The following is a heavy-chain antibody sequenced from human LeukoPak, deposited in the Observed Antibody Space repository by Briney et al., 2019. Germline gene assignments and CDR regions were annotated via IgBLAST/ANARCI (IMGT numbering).Heavy chain of an antibody. CDR2: INPNSGGT. J-gene: IGHJ4*02. CDR3: ARGWDSSGYSPPFDY. V-gene: IGHV1-2*02. D-gene: IGHD3-22*01. Sequence: ASVKVSCKASGYTFTGYYMHWVRQAPGQGFEWMGWINPNSGGTNYAQKFQGRVTMTRDTSISTAYMELSRLRSDDTAVYYCARGWDSSGYSPPFDYWGQGTLVTVSS. CDR1: GYTFTGYY.